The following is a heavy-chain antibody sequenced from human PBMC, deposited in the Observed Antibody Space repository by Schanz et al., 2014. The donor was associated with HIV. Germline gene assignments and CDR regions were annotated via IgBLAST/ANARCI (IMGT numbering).Heavy chain of an antibody. CDR2: ISSSSTYI. Sequence: EVQVVESGGGLVQAGGSLRLSCAASGFTFSNYWMHWVRQAPGKGLVWVSSISSSSTYIYYADSVKGRFTISRDNAKKSLYLQMNSLRAEDTAVYYCAGDDSSGYLYAFDIWGQGTTVTVSS. J-gene: IGHJ3*02. D-gene: IGHD3-22*01. V-gene: IGHV3-21*01. CDR3: AGDDSSGYLYAFDI. CDR1: GFTFSNYW.